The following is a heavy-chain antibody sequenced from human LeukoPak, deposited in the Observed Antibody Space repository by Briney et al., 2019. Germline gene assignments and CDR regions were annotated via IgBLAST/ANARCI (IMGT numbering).Heavy chain of an antibody. CDR3: ARIRGDGSTFDY. CDR1: GFTFGGHW. CDR2: IQQHGSAQ. J-gene: IGHJ4*02. V-gene: IGHV3-7*04. D-gene: IGHD5-24*01. Sequence: GESLKISCAASGFTFGGHWMSWVRQAPGKGLEWVANIQQHGSAQYYVDSVKGRFTISRDDAKNSLFLQMNNLRAEDTAVYYCARIRGDGSTFDYWGQGTLVTVSS.